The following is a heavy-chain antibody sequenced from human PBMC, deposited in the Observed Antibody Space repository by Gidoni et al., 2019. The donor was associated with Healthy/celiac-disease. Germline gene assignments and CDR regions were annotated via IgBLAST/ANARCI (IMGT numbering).Heavy chain of an antibody. D-gene: IGHD1-26*01. Sequence: EVQLVESGGGLVQPGRSLRLSCTASGFTFGDYAMSWVRQAPGKGLEWVGFIRSKAYGGTTEYAASVKGRFTISRDDSKSIAYLQMNSLKTEDTAVYYCTRTVEWELLGDYWGQGTLVTVSS. CDR1: GFTFGDYA. CDR3: TRTVEWELLGDY. J-gene: IGHJ4*02. V-gene: IGHV3-49*04. CDR2: IRSKAYGGTT.